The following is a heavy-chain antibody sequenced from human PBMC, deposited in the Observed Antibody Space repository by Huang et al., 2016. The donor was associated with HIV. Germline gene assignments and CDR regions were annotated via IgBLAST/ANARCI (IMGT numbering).Heavy chain of an antibody. D-gene: IGHD2-21*02. Sequence: QVRLHQWGTGVVEPSGTLSLKCAVYGGSFSNYYWTWIRQSQGCGLAWIGEINDLRSATYNPFCRSPVTILLDASRNQFYLDVTSLTAADTGIYYCARPRMTEATSVSSWTFFDSWGQGTLVTVSS. CDR1: GGSFSNYY. J-gene: IGHJ1*01. V-gene: IGHV4-34*01. CDR3: ARPRMTEATSVSSWTFFDS. CDR2: INDLRSA.